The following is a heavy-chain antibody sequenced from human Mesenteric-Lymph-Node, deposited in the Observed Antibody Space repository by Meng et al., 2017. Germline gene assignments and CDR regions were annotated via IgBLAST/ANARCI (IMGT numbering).Heavy chain of an antibody. J-gene: IGHJ6*02. D-gene: IGHD3-16*01. CDR3: ARYEADSYYYYGMDV. CDR1: GFTFSNAW. CDR2: INSDGSST. Sequence: GGSLRLSCAASGFTFSNAWMSWVRQAPGKGLVWVSRINSDGSSTSYADSVKGRFTISRDNAKNSLYLQMNSLRAEDTALYYCARYEADSYYYYGMDVWGQGTTVTVSS. V-gene: IGHV3-74*01.